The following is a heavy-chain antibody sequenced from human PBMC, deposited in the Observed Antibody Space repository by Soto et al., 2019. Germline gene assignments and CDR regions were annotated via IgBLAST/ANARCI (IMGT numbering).Heavy chain of an antibody. D-gene: IGHD6-13*01. CDR1: GFTFSSSG. CDR2: ILYDGSNK. Sequence: PGGSLRLSCAASGFTFSSSGMHWVRQAPAKGLEWVAVILYDGSNKYYADSVKGRFTISRDNSENTLYLQMNSLRAEDTAVYYCAKGIAAAGHYEYDGMDVWGQGSKVTVSS. J-gene: IGHJ6*02. CDR3: AKGIAAAGHYEYDGMDV. V-gene: IGHV3-30*18.